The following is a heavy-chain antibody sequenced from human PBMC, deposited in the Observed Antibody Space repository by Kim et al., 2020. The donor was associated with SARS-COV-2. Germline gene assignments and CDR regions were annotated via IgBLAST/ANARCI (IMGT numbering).Heavy chain of an antibody. V-gene: IGHV1-24*01. CDR1: GYTLTELS. CDR3: ATDMGTVVAATPNYWNYYYGMDV. CDR2: FDPEDGET. D-gene: IGHD2-15*01. J-gene: IGHJ6*02. Sequence: ASVKVSCKVSGYTLTELSMHWVRRAPGKGLEWMGGFDPEDGETIYAQKFQGRVTMTEDTSTDTAYMELSSLRSEDTAVYYCATDMGTVVAATPNYWNYYYGMDVWGQGTTVTVSS.